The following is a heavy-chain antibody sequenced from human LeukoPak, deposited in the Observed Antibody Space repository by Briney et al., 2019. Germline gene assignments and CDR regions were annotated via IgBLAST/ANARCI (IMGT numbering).Heavy chain of an antibody. V-gene: IGHV3-7*01. CDR3: ARYGHDILTGFVAFDI. Sequence: GGSPRLSCAASGFTFSSYWMSWVRQAPGKGLEWVANIKQDGSEKYYVDSVKGRFTISRDNAKNSLYLQMNSLRAEDTAVYYCARYGHDILTGFVAFDIWGQGTMVTVSS. J-gene: IGHJ3*02. CDR1: GFTFSSYW. D-gene: IGHD3-9*01. CDR2: IKQDGSEK.